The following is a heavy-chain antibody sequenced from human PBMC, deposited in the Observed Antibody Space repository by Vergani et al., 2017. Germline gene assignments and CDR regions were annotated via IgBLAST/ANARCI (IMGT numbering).Heavy chain of an antibody. V-gene: IGHV1-2*02. CDR2: INPNSGGT. CDR1: GYTFTGYY. Sequence: QVQLMQSGAVVKKPGASVKVSCKGSGYTFTGYYMHWVRQAPGQGLEWMGWINPNSGGTNFAQKFQGRVTMTRDTSISTAYMELSRLRSDDTAVYYCARADDYYDSTDYLGGWLDHWGQGTLVTVSS. CDR3: ARADDYYDSTDYLGGWLDH. J-gene: IGHJ5*02. D-gene: IGHD3-22*01.